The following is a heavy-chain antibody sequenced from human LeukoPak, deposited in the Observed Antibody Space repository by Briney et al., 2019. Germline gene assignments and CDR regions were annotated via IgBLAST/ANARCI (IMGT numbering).Heavy chain of an antibody. Sequence: GGSLRLSCAASGFTVSSNYMNWVRQAPGKGLEWVASIRQDGGEKTYVDSVRGRFTISRDNTKNSLYLQMSSLRAEDTAVYYCARDGTAAGLYFDLWGQGTLVTVSS. V-gene: IGHV3-7*01. CDR1: GFTVSSNY. CDR2: IRQDGGEK. J-gene: IGHJ4*01. CDR3: ARDGTAAGLYFDL. D-gene: IGHD6-13*01.